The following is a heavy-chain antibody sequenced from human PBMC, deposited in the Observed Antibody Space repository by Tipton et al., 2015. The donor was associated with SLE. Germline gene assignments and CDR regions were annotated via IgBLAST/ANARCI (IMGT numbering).Heavy chain of an antibody. J-gene: IGHJ6*03. Sequence: TLSLTCTVSDGSIRSTNYYWGWIRQPPGKGLEWIGSIFYTGSTYYNPSLKSRVSFSIDTSKHQFSLKLNSVTAADTAVYYCARGGLTYGYYYYMDVWGKGTTVTVPS. CDR1: DGSIRSTNYY. V-gene: IGHV4-39*07. D-gene: IGHD4-17*01. CDR3: ARGGLTYGYYYYMDV. CDR2: IFYTGST.